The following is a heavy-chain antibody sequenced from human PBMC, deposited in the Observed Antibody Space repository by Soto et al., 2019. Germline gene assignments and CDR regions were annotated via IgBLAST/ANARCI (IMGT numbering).Heavy chain of an antibody. Sequence: EVQLLESGGGFIHPGGSLRLSCAASGFSFSSIAMNWVRQAPGKGLEWVSIISGSADSTFYADSVKGRFTISRDNSESTLYLQINSLRAEDTAVYYCAKTRGAMIYAISVYGMDVWGQGTTVTVSS. D-gene: IGHD2-8*01. CDR3: AKTRGAMIYAISVYGMDV. V-gene: IGHV3-23*01. CDR2: ISGSADST. CDR1: GFSFSSIA. J-gene: IGHJ6*02.